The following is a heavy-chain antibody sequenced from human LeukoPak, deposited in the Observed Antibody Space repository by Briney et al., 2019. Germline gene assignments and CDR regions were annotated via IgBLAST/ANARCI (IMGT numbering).Heavy chain of an antibody. D-gene: IGHD2-8*01. CDR2: IIPILGIA. V-gene: IGHV1-69*04. CDR1: GGTFSSYT. Sequence: SVKVSCKASGGTFSSYTISWVRQAPGQGLEWMGRIIPILGIANYAQKFQGRVTITADKSTSTAYMELSSLRSEDTAVYNCARDGMRGSFDYWGQGTLVTVSS. CDR3: ARDGMRGSFDY. J-gene: IGHJ4*02.